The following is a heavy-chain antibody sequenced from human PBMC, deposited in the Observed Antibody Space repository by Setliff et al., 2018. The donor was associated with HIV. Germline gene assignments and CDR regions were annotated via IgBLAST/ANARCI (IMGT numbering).Heavy chain of an antibody. Sequence: SSETLSLTCAVSGDSMINDRYFWSWFRQAPGKGLEWIGNILHRGTTYYNPSLNSRVTMSVDTSKNQVSLKLSSVTAADTAVYYCARAGSYGWDYWGQGTLVTVS. CDR3: ARAGSYGWDY. CDR2: ILHRGTT. CDR1: GDSMINDRYF. D-gene: IGHD5-18*01. J-gene: IGHJ4*02. V-gene: IGHV4-39*07.